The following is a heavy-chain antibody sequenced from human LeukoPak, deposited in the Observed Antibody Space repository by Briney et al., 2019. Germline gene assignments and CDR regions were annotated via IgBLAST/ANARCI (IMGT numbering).Heavy chain of an antibody. CDR1: GYTFTSYR. CDR3: AREEGAPIAAANI. D-gene: IGHD6-13*01. CDR2: ISAYNGDT. J-gene: IGHJ3*02. Sequence: PGAPLKLSCTASGYTFTSYRISWVRQAPGQGLEWMAWISAYNGDTNYVQKFQGRVTMTTDTSTSTAYMELKSLRSDDTAVYYCAREEGAPIAAANIWGLGTKVTVSS. V-gene: IGHV1-18*01.